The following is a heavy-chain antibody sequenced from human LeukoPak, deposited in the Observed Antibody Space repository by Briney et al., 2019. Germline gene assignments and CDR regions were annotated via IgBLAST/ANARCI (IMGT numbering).Heavy chain of an antibody. V-gene: IGHV3-53*01. CDR2: IYSGGST. Sequence: PGGSLRLSCAASGFTVNSNYMSWVRQAPGKGLEWVSVIYSGGSTYYADSVKGRFTISRDNSKNTLYLPMNSLRAEDTAVYYCAKDRMATIRPDFDYWGQGTLVTVSS. CDR3: AKDRMATIRPDFDY. D-gene: IGHD5-24*01. CDR1: GFTVNSNY. J-gene: IGHJ4*02.